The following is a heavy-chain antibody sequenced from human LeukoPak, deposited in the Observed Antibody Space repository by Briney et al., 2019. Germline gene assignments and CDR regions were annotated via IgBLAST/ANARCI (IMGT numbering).Heavy chain of an antibody. V-gene: IGHV3-21*01. D-gene: IGHD4-23*01. Sequence: GGSLRLSCAASGFTFSSYSMSWVRQAPGKGLEWVSSISSSSSYIYYADSVKGRFTISRDNAKNSLYLQMNSLRAEDTAVYYCASTLRRWYFDYWGQGTLVIVSS. J-gene: IGHJ4*02. CDR3: ASTLRRWYFDY. CDR2: ISSSSSYI. CDR1: GFTFSSYS.